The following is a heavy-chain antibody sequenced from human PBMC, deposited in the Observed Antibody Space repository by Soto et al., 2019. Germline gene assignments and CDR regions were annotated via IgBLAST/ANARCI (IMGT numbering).Heavy chain of an antibody. CDR3: ARAERYFDWLFRFDY. CDR2: IIPIFGTA. CDR1: GGTFSSYA. Sequence: ASVKVSCKASGGTFSSYAISWVRQAPGQGLEWMGGIIPIFGTANYAQKFQGRVTITADESTSTAYMELSSLRSEDTAVYYCARAERYFDWLFRFDYWGQGTLVTVSS. J-gene: IGHJ4*02. V-gene: IGHV1-69*13. D-gene: IGHD3-9*01.